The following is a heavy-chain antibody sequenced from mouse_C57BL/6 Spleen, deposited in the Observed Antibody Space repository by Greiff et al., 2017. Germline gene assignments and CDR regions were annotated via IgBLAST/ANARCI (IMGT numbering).Heavy chain of an antibody. CDR2: ISSGSSTI. D-gene: IGHD1-1*01. J-gene: IGHJ2*01. V-gene: IGHV5-17*01. CDR1: GFTFSDYG. Sequence: EVHLVESGGGLVKPGGSLKLSCAASGFTFSDYGMHWVRQAPEKGLEWVAYISSGSSTIYYADTVKGRFTISRDNAKNTLFLQMTSLRSEDTAMYYCARTTTVEDYFDYWGQGTTLTVSS. CDR3: ARTTTVEDYFDY.